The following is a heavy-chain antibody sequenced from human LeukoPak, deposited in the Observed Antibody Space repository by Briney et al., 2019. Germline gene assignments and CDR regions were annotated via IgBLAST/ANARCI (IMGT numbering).Heavy chain of an antibody. D-gene: IGHD2-15*01. J-gene: IGHJ4*02. CDR1: GGSVSSSSYC. CDR3: ARRWPFDY. V-gene: IGHV4-39*01. Sequence: SETMSLTCTVSGGSVSSSSYCWGWIRQPPGKGLEWIGSIYYSGSTYYNPSLKSRVTISVDTSKNQFSLKLSSVTAAVTAVYYCARRWPFDYWGQGTLVTVSS. CDR2: IYYSGST.